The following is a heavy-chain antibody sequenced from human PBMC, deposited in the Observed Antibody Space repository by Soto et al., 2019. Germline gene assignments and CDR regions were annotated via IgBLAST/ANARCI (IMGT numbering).Heavy chain of an antibody. CDR2: IYYSGST. J-gene: IGHJ5*02. V-gene: IGHV4-39*07. CDR1: GDSITSNSYF. D-gene: IGHD5-18*01. Sequence: SETLSLTCTVSGDSITSNSYFWAWIRQPPGKGLEWIGSIYYSGSTNYNPALKSRVTISVDTSKSQFSLKLSSVTAADTAVYYCAKDSGYNYGYFRWFDPWGQGTLVTVSS. CDR3: AKDSGYNYGYFRWFDP.